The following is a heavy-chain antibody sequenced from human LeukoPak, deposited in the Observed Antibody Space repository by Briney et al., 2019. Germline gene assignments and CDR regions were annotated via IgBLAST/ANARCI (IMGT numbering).Heavy chain of an antibody. Sequence: SETLSLTCTVPGGSVSSGRHYWNWIRQPPGDGLEWIGYIYYRGSHNYNTSLKSRVTISVDTSKDQFSLKLNSVAAADTAVYYCARDSLLFFLTGKTAYDMDVWGQGTTVTVSS. CDR2: IYYRGSH. J-gene: IGHJ6*02. V-gene: IGHV4-61*01. CDR3: ARDSLLFFLTGKTAYDMDV. D-gene: IGHD3-10*01. CDR1: GGSVSSGRHY.